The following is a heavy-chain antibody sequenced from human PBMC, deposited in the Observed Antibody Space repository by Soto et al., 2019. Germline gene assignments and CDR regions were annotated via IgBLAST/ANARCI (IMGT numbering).Heavy chain of an antibody. J-gene: IGHJ4*01. CDR2: TYYRSKWYY. Sequence: SQALSLTCAMTGDSVASNSAGWSWVRQSPSRGLEWLGRTYYRSKWYYEYAVSVRGRITINPDTSKNQYSLQLNSVTPEDTAVYFCARGEQYSGRIFDYWGQGTLLTVFS. D-gene: IGHD1-26*01. V-gene: IGHV6-1*01. CDR1: GDSVASNSAG. CDR3: ARGEQYSGRIFDY.